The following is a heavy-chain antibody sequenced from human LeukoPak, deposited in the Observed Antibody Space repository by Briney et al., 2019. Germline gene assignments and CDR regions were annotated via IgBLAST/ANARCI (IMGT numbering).Heavy chain of an antibody. V-gene: IGHV3-23*01. CDR2: ISGSGGST. CDR1: GFTFSSYA. J-gene: IGHJ4*02. CDR3: AKDKIGLRFLEWSYLFDY. D-gene: IGHD3-3*01. Sequence: GGSLRLSCAASGFTFSSYAMSWVRQAPGKGLEWVSAISGSGGSTYYADSVKGRFTISRDNSKNTRYLQMNSLRVEDTAVYYCAKDKIGLRFLEWSYLFDYWGQGTLVTVSS.